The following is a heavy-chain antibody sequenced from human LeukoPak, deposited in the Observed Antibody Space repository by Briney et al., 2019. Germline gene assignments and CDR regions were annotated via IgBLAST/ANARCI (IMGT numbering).Heavy chain of an antibody. J-gene: IGHJ4*02. D-gene: IGHD3-10*01. V-gene: IGHV3-73*01. CDR2: IRSKANSYAT. CDR1: GCTISGCA. CDR3: TRLCAQCYGSGSAFFYFDY. Sequence: GETLTLTCAASGCTISGCAMHWVCKPSGKGLEWVGLIRSKANSYATSYASSVKGRFTISGEDSKNSPYLQMNSLKTEDTAVYYCTRLCAQCYGSGSAFFYFDYWGQGTLVTVSS.